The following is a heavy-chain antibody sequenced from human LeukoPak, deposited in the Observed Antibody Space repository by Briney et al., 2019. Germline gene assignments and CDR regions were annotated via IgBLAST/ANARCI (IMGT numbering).Heavy chain of an antibody. V-gene: IGHV4-61*02. Sequence: SQTLSFTCTVSGGSISSGSYYWSWIRQPAGKGLEWIGRIYTSGSTNYNPSLKSRVTISVDTSKNQFSLKLSSVTAADTAVYYCARDSSGRYYFDYWGQGTLVTVSS. CDR3: ARDSSGRYYFDY. CDR2: IYTSGST. CDR1: GGSISSGSYY. D-gene: IGHD6-19*01. J-gene: IGHJ4*02.